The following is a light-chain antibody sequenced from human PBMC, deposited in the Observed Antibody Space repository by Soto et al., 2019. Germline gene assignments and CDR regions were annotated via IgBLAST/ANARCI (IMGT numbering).Light chain of an antibody. CDR3: QHYNHWRPWK. V-gene: IGKV3-15*01. Sequence: ERELTHARFTLSAPTNKRAKRYSRTSESVSGNLAWYQQTPGQAPRLLIFGASTRAIGIPARFTGSGSGTEFTLTISSLQSEDFAVYFFQHYNHWRPWKFGQGTKVAIK. CDR1: ESVSGN. J-gene: IGKJ1*01. CDR2: GAS.